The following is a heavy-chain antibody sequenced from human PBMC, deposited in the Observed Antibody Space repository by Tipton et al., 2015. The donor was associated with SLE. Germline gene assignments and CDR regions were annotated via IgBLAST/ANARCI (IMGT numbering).Heavy chain of an antibody. D-gene: IGHD6-19*01. CDR1: GGSISSSSYY. J-gene: IGHJ4*02. CDR2: IYYSGST. CDR3: AGYTSGWYNGPED. V-gene: IGHV4-39*01. Sequence: TLSLTCTVSGGSISSSSYYWGWIRQPPGKGLEWIGSIYYSGSTYYNPSLKSRVTIYVDTSKNQFSLKLSSVTAADTAVYYCAGYTSGWYNGPEDWGQGTLVTVSS.